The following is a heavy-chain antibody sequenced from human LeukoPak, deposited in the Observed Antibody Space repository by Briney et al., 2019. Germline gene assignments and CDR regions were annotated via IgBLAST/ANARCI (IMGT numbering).Heavy chain of an antibody. CDR3: ARDLWCSGGSCYSGGPSFYFDY. J-gene: IGHJ4*02. D-gene: IGHD2-15*01. Sequence: GSLRLSCAASGFTFSSYGMHWVRQAPGKGLEWVAVISYDGSNKYYADSVKGRFTISRDNSKNTLYLQMNSLRAEDTAVYYCARDLWCSGGSCYSGGPSFYFDYWGQGTLVTVSS. V-gene: IGHV3-30*05. CDR1: GFTFSSYG. CDR2: ISYDGSNK.